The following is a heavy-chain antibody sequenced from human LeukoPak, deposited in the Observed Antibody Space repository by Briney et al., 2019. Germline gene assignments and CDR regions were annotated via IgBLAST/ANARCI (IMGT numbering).Heavy chain of an antibody. CDR3: ACSYSSGWYRFDY. J-gene: IGHJ4*02. D-gene: IGHD6-19*01. V-gene: IGHV4-34*01. Sequence: SSETLSLTCAVYGGSFSGYYWSWIRQPPGKGLEWIGEINHSGSTNYNPSLKSRVTISVDTSKNQFSLKLSSVTAADTAVYYCACSYSSGWYRFDYWGQGTLVTVSS. CDR1: GGSFSGYY. CDR2: INHSGST.